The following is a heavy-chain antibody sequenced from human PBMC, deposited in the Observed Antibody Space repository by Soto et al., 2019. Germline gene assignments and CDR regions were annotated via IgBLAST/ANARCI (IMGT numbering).Heavy chain of an antibody. J-gene: IGHJ3*02. V-gene: IGHV4-39*01. CDR1: GGSISSSSYY. CDR2: IYYSGST. Sequence: SETLSLTCTVSGGSISSSSYYWGWIRQPPGKGLEWIGSIYYSGSTYYNPSLKSRVTISVDTSKNQFSLKLSSVTAADTAVYYCARHGDYYDSSGYYPLDRNDAFDIWGQGTMVTVSS. D-gene: IGHD3-22*01. CDR3: ARHGDYYDSSGYYPLDRNDAFDI.